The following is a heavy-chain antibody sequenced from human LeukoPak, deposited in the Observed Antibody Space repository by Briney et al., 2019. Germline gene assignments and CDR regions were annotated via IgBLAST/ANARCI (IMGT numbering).Heavy chain of an antibody. CDR3: ARGANWGSPDY. J-gene: IGHJ4*02. CDR2: IYYSGTT. CDR1: GGSISSDY. V-gene: IGHV4-59*01. Sequence: SETLSLTCTLSGGSISSDYWSWIRQSPGKGLEWIGYIYYSGTTSYNPSLKSRVTISLDTSKNQFSLKLSSVTAADTAVYSCARGANWGSPDYWGQGTLVTVSS. D-gene: IGHD7-27*01.